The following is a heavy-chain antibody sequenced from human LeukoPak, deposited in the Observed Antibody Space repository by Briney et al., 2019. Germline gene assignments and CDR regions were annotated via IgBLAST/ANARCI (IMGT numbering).Heavy chain of an antibody. V-gene: IGHV3-74*01. CDR1: GFTFSSYW. CDR3: VRGQLWSHYHDY. Sequence: GGSLRLSCAASGFTFSSYWLPWVRHAPGKGLVWVSRIKGDERSTNYADSVKGRFTISRDNAKNTVYLEMNSLRAEDTAVYYCVRGQLWSHYHDYWGQGTLVTVSS. D-gene: IGHD5-18*01. J-gene: IGHJ4*02. CDR2: IKGDERST.